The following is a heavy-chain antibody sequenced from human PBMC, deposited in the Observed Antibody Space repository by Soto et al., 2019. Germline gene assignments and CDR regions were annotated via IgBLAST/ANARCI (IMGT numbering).Heavy chain of an antibody. D-gene: IGHD6-13*01. CDR3: ARALRQQLKDRLSDYYYYYYMDV. Sequence: PSETLSLTCAVYGGSFSGYYWSWIRQPPGKGLEWIGEINHSGSTNYNPSLKSRVTISVDTSKNQFSLKLSSVTAADTAVYYCARALRQQLKDRLSDYYYYYYMDVWGKGTTVTVSS. CDR2: INHSGST. CDR1: GGSFSGYY. V-gene: IGHV4-34*01. J-gene: IGHJ6*03.